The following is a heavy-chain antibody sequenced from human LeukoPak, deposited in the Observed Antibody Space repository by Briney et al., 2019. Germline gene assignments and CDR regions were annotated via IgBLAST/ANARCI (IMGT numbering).Heavy chain of an antibody. D-gene: IGHD1-14*01. J-gene: IGHJ4*02. Sequence: GGSLRLSCVASGFTFGKYWMSWVRQAPGKGLEWVANIKLDGSEKNYVDSVKGRFTISRDNTKNSLYLQMNSLRVEDTAVFYCAKADRTSYYFDYWGQGTLVTVSS. CDR1: GFTFGKYW. CDR3: AKADRTSYYFDY. CDR2: IKLDGSEK. V-gene: IGHV3-7*03.